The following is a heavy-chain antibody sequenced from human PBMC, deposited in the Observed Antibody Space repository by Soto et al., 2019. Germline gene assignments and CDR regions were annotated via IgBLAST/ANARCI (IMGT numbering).Heavy chain of an antibody. CDR3: ARLPSPVAAVGTINWFAP. J-gene: IGHJ5*02. CDR1: GYSFTSHY. D-gene: IGHD6-13*01. Sequence: ASVKVSCKAIGYSFTSHYMHWVRQAPGQGLEWMGWISAYNGNTNYAQKLQGRVTMTTDTSTSTAYMELRSLRSDDTAVYYCARLPSPVAAVGTINWFAPWGLGTLVTVSS. V-gene: IGHV1-18*04. CDR2: ISAYNGNT.